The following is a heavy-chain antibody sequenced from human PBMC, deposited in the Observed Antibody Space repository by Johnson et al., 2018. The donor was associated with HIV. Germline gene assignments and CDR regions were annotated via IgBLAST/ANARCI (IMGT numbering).Heavy chain of an antibody. D-gene: IGHD3-22*01. J-gene: IGHJ3*01. CDR2: ISYDGDIT. CDR1: GFTFRGYA. Sequence: QVQLVESGGGVVQPGGSLRLSCAASGFTFRGYALHWVRQAPGTGLEWVAVISYDGDITYYVDSVKGRFTISRDNSKNTLYLQMNSLRTEDTAMYYCAKGHSSGYPKDAFDLWGQGTIVTVSS. CDR3: AKGHSSGYPKDAFDL. V-gene: IGHV3-30-3*02.